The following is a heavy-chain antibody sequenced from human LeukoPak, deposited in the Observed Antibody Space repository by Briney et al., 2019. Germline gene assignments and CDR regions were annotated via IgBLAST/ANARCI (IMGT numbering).Heavy chain of an antibody. CDR2: ISAYNGNT. J-gene: IGHJ6*02. Sequence: ASVKVSCKASGYAFTSYGISWVRQAPGQGLEWMGWISAYNGNTNYAQKLQGRVTMTTDTSTSTAYMELRSLGSDDTAVYYCARPLLAYCGGDCYHYGVDVWGQGTTVTVSS. CDR3: ARPLLAYCGGDCYHYGVDV. CDR1: GYAFTSYG. D-gene: IGHD2-21*01. V-gene: IGHV1-18*01.